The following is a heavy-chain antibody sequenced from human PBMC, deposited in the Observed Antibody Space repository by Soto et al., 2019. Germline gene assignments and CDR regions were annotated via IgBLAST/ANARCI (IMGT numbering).Heavy chain of an antibody. J-gene: IGHJ6*03. D-gene: IGHD3-10*01. Sequence: SVKVSCKASGYTFTSYAMHWVRQAPGQRLEWMGWINAGNGNTKYSQKFQGRVTITRDTSASTAYMELSSLRSEDTAVYYCARYARWVRGVICYYYMDVWGKGTTVTVSS. CDR1: GYTFTSYA. V-gene: IGHV1-3*01. CDR3: ARYARWVRGVICYYYMDV. CDR2: INAGNGNT.